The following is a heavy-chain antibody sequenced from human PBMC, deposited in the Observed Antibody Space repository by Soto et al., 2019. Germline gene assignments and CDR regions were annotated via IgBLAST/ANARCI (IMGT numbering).Heavy chain of an antibody. Sequence: VASVKVSCKASGFTFVMYAIHWVRQAPGQGLEWMAWINAGNGHTTYSQKFQGRVTITRDTSARTVYMELRSLRFEDTATYYCARAGWFADGFFDFWGQGTPVTVSS. CDR3: ARAGWFADGFFDF. V-gene: IGHV1-3*01. CDR2: INAGNGHT. D-gene: IGHD3-10*01. CDR1: GFTFVMYA. J-gene: IGHJ4*02.